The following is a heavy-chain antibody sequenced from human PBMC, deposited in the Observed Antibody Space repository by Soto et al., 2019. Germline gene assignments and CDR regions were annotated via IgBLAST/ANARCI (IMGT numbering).Heavy chain of an antibody. J-gene: IGHJ6*02. CDR1: GYSFTSYW. CDR2: IYPGDSDP. Sequence: PGESLKISCKGSGYSFTSYWIGWVRQMPGKVLEWMGIIYPGDSDPRYSPSFQGQVTISADKSISTAYLQWSSLKASDTAMYYCARCYSWYRPSYGMDVWGQGXTVTV. CDR3: ARCYSWYRPSYGMDV. D-gene: IGHD6-13*01. V-gene: IGHV5-51*01.